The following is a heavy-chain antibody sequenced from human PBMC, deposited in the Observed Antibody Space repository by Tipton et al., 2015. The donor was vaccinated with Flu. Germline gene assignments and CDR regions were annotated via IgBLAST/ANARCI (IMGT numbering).Heavy chain of an antibody. CDR1: GYTFTSYG. CDR3: ARWGAVGVTGEAGTFDI. V-gene: IGHV1-18*01. CDR2: ISAYNGNT. J-gene: IGHJ3*02. Sequence: QLVQSGAKVKKPGASVKVSCKASGYTFTSYGISWVRQAPGQGLEWMGWISAYNGNTNYAQKLQGRVTMTTDTSTSTAYMELRSLRSDDTAVYYCARWGAVGVTGEAGTFDIWGQGTMVTVPS. D-gene: IGHD7-27*01.